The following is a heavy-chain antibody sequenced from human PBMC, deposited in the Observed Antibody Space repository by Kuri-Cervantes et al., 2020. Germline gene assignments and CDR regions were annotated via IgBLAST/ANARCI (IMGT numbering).Heavy chain of an antibody. CDR2: IRSKAYGGTT. D-gene: IGHD3-22*01. J-gene: IGHJ4*02. Sequence: GESLKISCTASGFTFGDYAMSWVRQAPGKGLEWVGFIRSKAYGGTTEYAASVKGRFTISRDDSKSIAYLQMNSLKTEDTAVYYCARGAGLFTMIVGLDYWGQGTLVTVSS. CDR3: ARGAGLFTMIVGLDY. V-gene: IGHV3-49*04. CDR1: GFTFGDYA.